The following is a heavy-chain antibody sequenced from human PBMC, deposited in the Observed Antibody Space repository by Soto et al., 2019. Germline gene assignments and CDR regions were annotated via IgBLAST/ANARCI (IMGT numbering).Heavy chain of an antibody. D-gene: IGHD3-10*01. V-gene: IGHV4-39*01. J-gene: IGHJ4*02. CDR1: GGSVSSSVYY. CDR3: VLPHGAY. Sequence: SETLSLTCTVSGGSVSSSVYYWTWIRQPLGKGLEWIGAIHSSETTYYKPSLQSRATISVDTSKNQFSLKLNSVTVADTAFYYCVLPHGAYWGPGTLVPVSS. CDR2: IHSSETT.